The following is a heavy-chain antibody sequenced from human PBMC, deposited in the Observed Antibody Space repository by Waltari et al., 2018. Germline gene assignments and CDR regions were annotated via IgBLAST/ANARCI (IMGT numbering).Heavy chain of an antibody. Sequence: EVQLVESGGGLVQPGRSLRLSCAASGFTFDDYAMHWVRQAPGKGREWGSGISWNSGSIGYADSVKGRFTISRDNAKNALYLQMNSLRAEDTALYYCAKSFSSGHDAFDIWGQGTMVTVSS. CDR1: GFTFDDYA. CDR2: ISWNSGSI. J-gene: IGHJ3*02. V-gene: IGHV3-9*01. D-gene: IGHD3-22*01. CDR3: AKSFSSGHDAFDI.